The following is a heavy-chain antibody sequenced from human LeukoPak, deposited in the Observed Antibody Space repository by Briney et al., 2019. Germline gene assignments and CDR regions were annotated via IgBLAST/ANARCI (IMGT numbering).Heavy chain of an antibody. D-gene: IGHD3-10*01. J-gene: IGHJ5*02. Sequence: SETLSLTCTVAGGSISNGGYYWSWIRQHPGKGLEWIGNIYYSGNTHYNPSLKSLITISVYTSKNQFSLKLNSVTAADTAVYYCAREVNYYISGPTRILDLWGQGVLVTVSS. CDR2: IYYSGNT. CDR3: AREVNYYISGPTRILDL. CDR1: GGSISNGGYY. V-gene: IGHV4-31*01.